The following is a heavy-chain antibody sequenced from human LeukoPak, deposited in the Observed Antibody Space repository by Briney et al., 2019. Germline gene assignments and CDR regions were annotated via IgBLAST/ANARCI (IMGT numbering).Heavy chain of an antibody. CDR3: ARPEYSSSSDAFDI. V-gene: IGHV3-30*02. D-gene: IGHD6-6*01. J-gene: IGHJ3*02. CDR1: GFTFSSYG. Sequence: GGSLRLSCAASGFTFSSYGMHWVRQAPGKGLEWVAFIRYDGSNKYYADSVKGRFTISRDNSKNTLYLQMNSLRAEDTAVYYCARPEYSSSSDAFDIWGQGTMVTVSS. CDR2: IRYDGSNK.